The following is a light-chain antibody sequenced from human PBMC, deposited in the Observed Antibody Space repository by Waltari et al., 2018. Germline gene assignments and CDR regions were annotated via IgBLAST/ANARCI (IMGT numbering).Light chain of an antibody. V-gene: IGKV1-16*02. J-gene: IGKJ4*01. Sequence: DIQITQSPSSLSASVGDTVTITCRASPGISNYLAWFQPKPGKAPKSLIYVASSLQSGVPSKFSGSGSGTDFTLTISSLQPEDFATYYCQQYKSYPLTFGGGTKVEIK. CDR3: QQYKSYPLT. CDR1: PGISNY. CDR2: VAS.